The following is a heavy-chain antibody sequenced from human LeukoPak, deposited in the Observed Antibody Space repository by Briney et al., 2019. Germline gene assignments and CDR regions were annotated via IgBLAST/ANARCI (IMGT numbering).Heavy chain of an antibody. CDR2: ITSSSTT. CDR3: ASGAYNSTWYGGDY. J-gene: IGHJ4*02. Sequence: GGSLRLSCAASGFTFSSYAMNWVRQAPGKGLEWGSYITSSSTTYYADSVKGRFTISRDNAKNSLYLQMNSLRDEDTAVYYCASGAYNSTWYGGDYWGQGTLVTVS. CDR1: GFTFSSYA. V-gene: IGHV3-48*02. D-gene: IGHD6-13*01.